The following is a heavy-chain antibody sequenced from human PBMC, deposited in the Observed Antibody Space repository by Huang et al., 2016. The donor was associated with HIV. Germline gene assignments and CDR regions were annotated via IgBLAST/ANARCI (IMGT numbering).Heavy chain of an antibody. CDR1: GASINSNTFY. Sequence: QESGPGLVGPSETLSLTCAVSGASINSNTFYWGWIRRPPGKGLEWIGSIYYSGTKYYNPALKRRARIAVDASKNRIFLHLRSVTAADTGVYYCARTGVAVSDDPEYFQHWGQGALVTIS. V-gene: IGHV4-39*02. CDR3: ARTGVAVSDDPEYFQH. D-gene: IGHD3-3*01. CDR2: IYYSGTK. J-gene: IGHJ1*01.